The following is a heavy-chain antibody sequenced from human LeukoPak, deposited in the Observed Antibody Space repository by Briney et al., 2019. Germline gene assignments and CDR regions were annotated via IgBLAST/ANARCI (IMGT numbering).Heavy chain of an antibody. J-gene: IGHJ2*01. CDR2: IYPGDSDT. CDR1: GYSFTSYW. CDR3: ARQRGYSYGPYWYFDL. Sequence: GESLKIPCKGSGYSFTSYWIGWVRQMPGKGLEWMGIIYPGDSDTRYSPSFQGQVTISADKSISTAYLQWSSLKASDTAMYYCARQRGYSYGPYWYFDLWGRGTLVTVSS. D-gene: IGHD5-18*01. V-gene: IGHV5-51*01.